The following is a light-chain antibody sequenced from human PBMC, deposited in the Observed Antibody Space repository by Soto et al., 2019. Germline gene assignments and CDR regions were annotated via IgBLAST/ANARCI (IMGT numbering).Light chain of an antibody. Sequence: DIQMTQSPATVSASIGDRVTITCLASHTIDSCFAWYQQRPGKPPTLLIYTASTLATGVPSRFSGSGSGTEFTLTIISLQPDDFATYYCLQDINYPWTFGQGTKVDI. V-gene: IGKV1-5*03. CDR1: HTIDSC. CDR2: TAS. CDR3: LQDINYPWT. J-gene: IGKJ1*01.